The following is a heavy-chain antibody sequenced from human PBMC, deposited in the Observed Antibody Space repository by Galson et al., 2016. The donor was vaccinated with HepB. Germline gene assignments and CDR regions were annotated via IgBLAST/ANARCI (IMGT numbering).Heavy chain of an antibody. J-gene: IGHJ4*02. CDR1: GLTFSNYW. Sequence: SLRLSCADSGLTFSNYWMSWVRQAPGKGLEWVANIKPDGSEIHYVDPVKGRFTISRDNTKNSLYLQMNSLRPEDTAVYYCTRIVDFRGKGAYFDHWGQGTLVTVSS. CDR3: TRIVDFRGKGAYFDH. V-gene: IGHV3-7*03. D-gene: IGHD1-1*01. CDR2: IKPDGSEI.